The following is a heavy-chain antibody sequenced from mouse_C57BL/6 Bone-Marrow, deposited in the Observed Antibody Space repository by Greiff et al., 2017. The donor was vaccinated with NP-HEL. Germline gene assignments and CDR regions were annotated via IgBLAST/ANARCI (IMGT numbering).Heavy chain of an antibody. CDR2: IDPENGDT. Sequence: EVKLMESGAELVRPGASVKLSCTASGFNIKDDYMHWVKQRPEQGLEWIGWIDPENGDTEYASKFQGKATITADTSSNTAYLQLSSLTSEDTAVYYCTFNGGSSDYWGQGTTLTVSS. V-gene: IGHV14-4*01. CDR1: GFNIKDDY. CDR3: TFNGGSSDY. J-gene: IGHJ2*01. D-gene: IGHD1-1*01.